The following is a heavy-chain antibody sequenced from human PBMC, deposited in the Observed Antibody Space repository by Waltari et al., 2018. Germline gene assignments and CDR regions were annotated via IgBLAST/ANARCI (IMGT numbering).Heavy chain of an antibody. CDR1: GGTLRRYV. D-gene: IGHD1-26*01. V-gene: IGHV1-69*01. CDR3: ARVRKQWELLVTSSGYSAMDV. J-gene: IGHJ6*02. Sequence: QVQLVQSGAEVKKPGSSVKVSCKASGGTLRRYVISWVRQAPGQGLEWMGGIIPMYGTTNYAQKFQGRVTITADEATSTFYMELSSLRVEDTATYYCARVRKQWELLVTSSGYSAMDVWGQGTTVTVSS. CDR2: IIPMYGTT.